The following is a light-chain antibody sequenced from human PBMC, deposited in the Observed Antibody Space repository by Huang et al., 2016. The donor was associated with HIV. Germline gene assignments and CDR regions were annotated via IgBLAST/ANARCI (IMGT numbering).Light chain of an antibody. Sequence: DIVMTQSPDSLAVSLGDRTTIKCKSIQSVLYNAGGKTYLAWYQQKPGQPPKLLIYWASTRESGVPDRFSGSGSGTDFTLTISSLQAEDVAVYYCQQYYSIPYTFGQGTTLEIK. J-gene: IGKJ2*01. V-gene: IGKV4-1*01. CDR2: WAS. CDR3: QQYYSIPYT. CDR1: QSVLYNAGGKTY.